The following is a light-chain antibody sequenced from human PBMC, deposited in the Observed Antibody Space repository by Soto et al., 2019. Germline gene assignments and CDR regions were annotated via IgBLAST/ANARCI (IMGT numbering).Light chain of an antibody. Sequence: EIVLTQSPGTLSLSPGERATLSCRASQSISSSYLAWYQQKPGQAPRLLIYGASRRATGIPDRFGGSGSGTDFTLTINRLEPEDFAVYYCQQYGSSPPLYTFGQGTKVEIK. CDR3: QQYGSSPPLYT. CDR2: GAS. V-gene: IGKV3-20*01. CDR1: QSISSSY. J-gene: IGKJ2*01.